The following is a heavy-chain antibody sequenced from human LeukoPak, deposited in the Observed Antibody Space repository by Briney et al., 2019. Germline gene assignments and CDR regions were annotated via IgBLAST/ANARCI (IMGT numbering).Heavy chain of an antibody. Sequence: KPSETLSLTCTVSGGSISNFYWSWIRQPAGKGLEWIGYIYYSGSTNYNPSLKSRVTISVDTSKNQFSLKLSSVTAADTAVYYCARVTRSVYYMDVWGKGTTVTVSS. CDR2: IYYSGST. J-gene: IGHJ6*03. CDR3: ARVTRSVYYMDV. V-gene: IGHV4-59*01. CDR1: GGSISNFY.